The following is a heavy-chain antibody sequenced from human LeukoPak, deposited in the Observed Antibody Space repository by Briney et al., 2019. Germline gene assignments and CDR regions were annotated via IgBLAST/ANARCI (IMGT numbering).Heavy chain of an antibody. CDR1: GFTFDDYA. V-gene: IGHV3-9*01. CDR2: ISWNSGSI. CDR3: AKDARITMIVVVRGARPYYFDY. Sequence: GGSLRLSCAASGFTFDDYAMHWVRQAPGKGLEWVSGISWNSGSIGYADSVKGRFTISRDNAKNTLYLQMNSLRAEDTAVYYCAKDARITMIVVVRGARPYYFDYWGQGTLVTVSS. D-gene: IGHD3-22*01. J-gene: IGHJ4*02.